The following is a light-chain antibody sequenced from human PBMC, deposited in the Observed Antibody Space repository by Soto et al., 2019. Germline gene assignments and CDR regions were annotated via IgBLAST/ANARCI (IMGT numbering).Light chain of an antibody. J-gene: IGKJ4*01. V-gene: IGKV1-39*01. CDR3: QQYGSSPLT. CDR1: QSISSY. Sequence: DLQMTQSPSSLSASVGDRVTITCRASQSISSYLNWYQQKPGKAPKLLIYAASSLQSGVPSRFSGSGSGTDFTLTISSLQPEDFAVYYCQQYGSSPLTFGGGTKVEIK. CDR2: AAS.